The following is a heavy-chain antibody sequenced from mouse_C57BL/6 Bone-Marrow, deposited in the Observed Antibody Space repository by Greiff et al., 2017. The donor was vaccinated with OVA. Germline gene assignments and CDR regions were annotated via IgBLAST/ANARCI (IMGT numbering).Heavy chain of an antibody. V-gene: IGHV1-63*01. D-gene: IGHD1-1*01. Sequence: QVHVKQSGAELVRPGTSVKMSCKASGYTFTNYWIGWAKQRPGHGLEWIGDIYPGGGYTNYNEKFKGKATLTADKSSSTAYMQFSSLTSEDSAIYYCARWAIPRYLPHFDYWGQGTTLTVSS. CDR2: IYPGGGYT. J-gene: IGHJ2*01. CDR3: ARWAIPRYLPHFDY. CDR1: GYTFTNYW.